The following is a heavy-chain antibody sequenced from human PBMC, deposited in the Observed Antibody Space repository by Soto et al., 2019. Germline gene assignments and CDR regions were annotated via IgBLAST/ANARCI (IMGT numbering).Heavy chain of an antibody. CDR3: ARVAAAGNWFDP. V-gene: IGHV3-21*01. CDR1: GFTFSSYS. J-gene: IGHJ5*02. D-gene: IGHD6-13*01. Sequence: PGGSLRLSCSASGFTFSSYSMNWVRQAPGKGLEWVSSISSSSSYIYYADSVKGRLTISRDNAKNSLYLQMNSLRAEDTAVYYCARVAAAGNWFDPWGQGTLVTVS. CDR2: ISSSSSYI.